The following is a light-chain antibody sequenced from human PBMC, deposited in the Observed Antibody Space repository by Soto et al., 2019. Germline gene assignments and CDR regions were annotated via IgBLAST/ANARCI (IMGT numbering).Light chain of an antibody. V-gene: IGLV2-14*03. CDR3: SSYTSSSTLFYV. J-gene: IGLJ1*01. CDR1: SSDVGGYNY. CDR2: NVS. Sequence: QSALTQPASVSGSPGQSITISCTGTSSDVGGYNYVSWYQQHPGKPPKLMIYNVSNRPSGVSNRFSGSKSGNTASLTISGLQAEDEADYYCSSYTSSSTLFYVFGTGTKVTVL.